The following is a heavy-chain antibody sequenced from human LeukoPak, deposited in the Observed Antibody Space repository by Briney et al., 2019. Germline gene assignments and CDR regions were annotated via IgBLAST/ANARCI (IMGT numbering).Heavy chain of an antibody. Sequence: SETLSLTCTVSGGSISSYYWSWIRQPPGKGLEWIGEINHSGSTNYNPSLKSRVTISVDTSKNQFSLKLSSVTAADTAVYYCAAISSSWYKDWGQGTLVTVSS. CDR2: INHSGST. CDR3: AAISSSWYKD. J-gene: IGHJ4*02. CDR1: GGSISSYY. D-gene: IGHD6-13*01. V-gene: IGHV4-34*01.